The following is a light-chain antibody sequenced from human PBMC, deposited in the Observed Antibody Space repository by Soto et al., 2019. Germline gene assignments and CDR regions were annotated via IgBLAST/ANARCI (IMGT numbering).Light chain of an antibody. CDR3: QQYGGSPPGALT. V-gene: IGKV3-20*01. CDR2: GAS. Sequence: EIVLTQSPGTLSLSPGERATLSCRASQSVRSNYLAWYQQKPGQAPRLLIYGASNRATGIPDRFSGSGSGTDFTLTISRLEPEDFAVYYCQQYGGSPPGALTFGGGTKVEIK. CDR1: QSVRSNY. J-gene: IGKJ4*01.